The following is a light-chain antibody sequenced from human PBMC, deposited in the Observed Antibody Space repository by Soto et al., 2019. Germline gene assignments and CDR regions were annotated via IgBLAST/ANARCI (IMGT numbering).Light chain of an antibody. V-gene: IGKV1-9*01. CDR2: AAS. Sequence: DIQLTQSPSFLSASVGDRVTITCRASQGINTYLAWYQQRPGRAPKLLIFAASTLQSGVPSRFSGSGSGTEFTLKINSLQPEDFAIYYCQHLHSYPYTFGQGTKLEIK. J-gene: IGKJ2*01. CDR1: QGINTY. CDR3: QHLHSYPYT.